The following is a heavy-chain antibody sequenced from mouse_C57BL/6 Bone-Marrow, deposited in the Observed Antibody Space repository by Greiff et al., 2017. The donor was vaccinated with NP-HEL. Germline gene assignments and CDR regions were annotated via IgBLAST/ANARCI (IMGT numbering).Heavy chain of an antibody. V-gene: IGHV5-12*01. D-gene: IGHD1-1*01. CDR3: ARITTVVALYWYFDV. J-gene: IGHJ1*03. CDR2: ISNGGGST. Sequence: EVKLQESGGGLVQPGGSLKLSCAASGFTFSDYYMYWVRQTPEKRLEWVAYISNGGGSTYYPDTVKGRFTISRDNAKNTLYLQMSRLKSEDTAMYYCARITTVVALYWYFDVWGTGTTVTVSS. CDR1: GFTFSDYY.